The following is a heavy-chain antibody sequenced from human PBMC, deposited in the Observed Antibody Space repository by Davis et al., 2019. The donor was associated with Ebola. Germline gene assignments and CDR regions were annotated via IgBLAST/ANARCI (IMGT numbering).Heavy chain of an antibody. CDR3: ARLRAPAGTRWFDS. J-gene: IGHJ5*01. CDR2: VYHSGNT. D-gene: IGHD6-13*01. CDR1: GYSMRTGYF. V-gene: IGHV4-38-2*02. Sequence: GSLRLSCIVSGYSMRTGYFWGWIRQPPGKGLEWIGNVYHSGNTYYDSSLRSRVTITTDTSKNQFSLKLTSVTAADTAMYYCARLRAPAGTRWFDSWGQGTLVTVSS.